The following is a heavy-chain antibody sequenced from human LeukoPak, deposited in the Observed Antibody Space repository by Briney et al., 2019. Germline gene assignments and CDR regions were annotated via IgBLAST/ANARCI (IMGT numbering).Heavy chain of an antibody. Sequence: SETLSLTCTVSGGSISSYYWSWIRQPPGKGLEWIGYIYYSGSTNYNPSLKSRVTISVDTSKNQFSLKLSSVTAADTAVYYCASNPPMAYYFDYWGQGTLVTVSS. CDR2: IYYSGST. D-gene: IGHD5-24*01. J-gene: IGHJ4*02. CDR1: GGSISSYY. V-gene: IGHV4-59*01. CDR3: ASNPPMAYYFDY.